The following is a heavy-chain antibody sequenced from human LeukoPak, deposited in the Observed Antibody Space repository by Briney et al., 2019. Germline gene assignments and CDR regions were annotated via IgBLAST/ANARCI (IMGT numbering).Heavy chain of an antibody. CDR3: AREVGYCSGGSCYSYFDY. Sequence: SETLSLTCTVSGGSISSYYWSWIRQPPGRGLEWIGYIYYSGSTNYNASLTNRVTISVDTSKNQFSLKLSSVTAADTAVYYCAREVGYCSGGSCYSYFDYWGQGTLVTVSS. V-gene: IGHV4-59*01. CDR1: GGSISSYY. D-gene: IGHD2-15*01. CDR2: IYYSGST. J-gene: IGHJ4*02.